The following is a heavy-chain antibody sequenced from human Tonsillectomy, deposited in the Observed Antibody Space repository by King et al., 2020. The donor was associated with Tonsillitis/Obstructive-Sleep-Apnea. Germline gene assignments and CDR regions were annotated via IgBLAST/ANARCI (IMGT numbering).Heavy chain of an antibody. CDR1: GFTFSSYA. CDR3: ATGSEGDFWSGYPGVY. D-gene: IGHD3-3*01. CDR2: ISGSGGST. V-gene: IGHV3-23*04. Sequence: VQLVESGGGLVQPGGSLRLSCAASGFTFSSYAMSWVRQAPGKGLEWVSAISGSGGSTHYADSVKGRFTISRDNSKNTLYLQMNSLRAEDTAVHYCATGSEGDFWSGYPGVYWGQGTLVAVSS. J-gene: IGHJ4*02.